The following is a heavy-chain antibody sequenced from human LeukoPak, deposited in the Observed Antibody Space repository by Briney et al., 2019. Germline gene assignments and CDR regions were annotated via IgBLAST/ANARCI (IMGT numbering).Heavy chain of an antibody. J-gene: IGHJ4*02. D-gene: IGHD3-16*01. CDR3: AKGEAFGY. CDR2: ISYDGSNK. Sequence: GGSLRLSCAASGFTFSSYAMSWVRQAPGKGLEWVAVISYDGSNKYYADSVKGRFTISRDNSKNTLYLQMNSLRAEDTALYYCAKGEAFGYWGQGTLVTVSS. CDR1: GFTFSSYA. V-gene: IGHV3-30*18.